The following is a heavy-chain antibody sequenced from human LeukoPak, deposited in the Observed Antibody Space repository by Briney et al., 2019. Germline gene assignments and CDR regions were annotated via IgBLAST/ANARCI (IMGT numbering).Heavy chain of an antibody. Sequence: GGSLRLSCAASGFTFSSYSMNWVRQAPGKGLEWVSYISSSSSTIYYADSVKGRFTISRDNAKNSLYLQMNSLRAEDTAVYYCARYYYDSSGYNYFDYWGQGTLVTVSS. D-gene: IGHD3-22*01. CDR1: GFTFSSYS. J-gene: IGHJ4*02. CDR2: ISSSSSTI. V-gene: IGHV3-48*04. CDR3: ARYYYDSSGYNYFDY.